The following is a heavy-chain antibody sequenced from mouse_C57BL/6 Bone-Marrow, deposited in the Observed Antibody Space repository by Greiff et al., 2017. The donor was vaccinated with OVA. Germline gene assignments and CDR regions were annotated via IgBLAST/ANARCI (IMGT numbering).Heavy chain of an antibody. CDR1: GYTFTSYW. V-gene: IGHV1-7*01. CDR2: INPSSGYT. D-gene: IGHD4-1*01. J-gene: IGHJ2*01. Sequence: VQLQQSGAELAKPGASVKLSCKASGYTFTSYWMHWVKQRPGQGLEWIGYINPSSGYTKYNQKFKDKATLTADKSSSTAYMQLSSLTSEDSAVYYGVPGGFPYYFDYWGQGTTLTVSS. CDR3: VPGGFPYYFDY.